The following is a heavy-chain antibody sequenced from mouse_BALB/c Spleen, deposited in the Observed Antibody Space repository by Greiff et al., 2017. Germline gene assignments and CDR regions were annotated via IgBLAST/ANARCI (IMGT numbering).Heavy chain of an antibody. CDR3: ARDRYYYGSSPYYYAMDY. Sequence: VHLVESGPGLVAPSQSLSITCTVSGFSLTSYGVHWVRQPPGKGLEWLGVIWAGGSTNYNSALMSRLSISKDNSKSQVFLKMNSLQTDDTAMYYCARDRYYYGSSPYYYAMDYWGQGTSVTVSS. J-gene: IGHJ4*01. CDR1: GFSLTSYG. CDR2: IWAGGST. D-gene: IGHD1-1*01. V-gene: IGHV2-9*02.